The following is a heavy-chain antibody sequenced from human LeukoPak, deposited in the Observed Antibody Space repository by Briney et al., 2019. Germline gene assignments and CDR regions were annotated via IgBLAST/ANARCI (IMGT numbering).Heavy chain of an antibody. D-gene: IGHD5-12*01. Sequence: NPSETLSLTCTVSGGSISSSSYYWGWIRQPPGKGLEWIGSIYYSGSTYYNPSLKSRVTISVDTSKNQFSLKLSPVTAADTAVYYCARTDIVATILDYYYYMDVWGKGTTVTVSS. J-gene: IGHJ6*03. CDR2: IYYSGST. CDR3: ARTDIVATILDYYYYMDV. V-gene: IGHV4-39*07. CDR1: GGSISSSSYY.